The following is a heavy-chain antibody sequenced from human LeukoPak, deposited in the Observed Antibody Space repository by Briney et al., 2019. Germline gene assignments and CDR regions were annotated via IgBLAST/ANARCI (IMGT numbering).Heavy chain of an antibody. Sequence: ASVKVSCKASGYTFTSYDINWVRQATGQGLEWMGWMNSNSGNTGYAQKFQGRVTMTRNTSISTAYMELSSLRSEDTAVYHCARERVMSLLFDDAFDIWGQGTMVTVSS. V-gene: IGHV1-8*01. J-gene: IGHJ3*02. CDR3: ARERVMSLLFDDAFDI. CDR2: MNSNSGNT. D-gene: IGHD3-16*01. CDR1: GYTFTSYD.